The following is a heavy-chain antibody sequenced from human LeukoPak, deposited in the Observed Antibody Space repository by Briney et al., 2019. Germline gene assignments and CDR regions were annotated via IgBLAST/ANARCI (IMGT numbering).Heavy chain of an antibody. V-gene: IGHV3-23*01. CDR2: ISGSGGST. J-gene: IGHJ4*02. Sequence: GGSLRLSCAASGFTFSNYAMSWVRQAPGKGLEWVSTISGSGGSTYYADSVKGRFTISRDNSKNTVYLQVNSLRAKDTAVYYCAKEGGAAAVAGLFDYWGQGTLVTVSS. CDR3: AKEGGAAAVAGLFDY. D-gene: IGHD6-19*01. CDR1: GFTFSNYA.